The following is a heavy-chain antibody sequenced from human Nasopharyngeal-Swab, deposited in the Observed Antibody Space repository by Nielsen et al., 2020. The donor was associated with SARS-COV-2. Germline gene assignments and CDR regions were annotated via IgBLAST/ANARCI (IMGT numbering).Heavy chain of an antibody. CDR3: AHRSTADGSGAYMDV. J-gene: IGHJ6*03. V-gene: IGHV2-5*02. CDR1: GFSLSTSGVG. Sequence: SGPTLVKPTQTLTLTCTFSGFSLSTSGVGVGWVRQPPGKAPEWLALIYWDDDKRYSPSLKSRLAISKDTSKNQVVLTLINMDPVDTATYYCAHRSTADGSGAYMDVWGKGTAVTVSS. CDR2: IYWDDDK. D-gene: IGHD3-10*01.